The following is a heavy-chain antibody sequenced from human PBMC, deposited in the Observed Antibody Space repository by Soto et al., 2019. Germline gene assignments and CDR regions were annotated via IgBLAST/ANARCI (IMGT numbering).Heavy chain of an antibody. Sequence: AGSLRLSCAASGFTFSNYAVTWVRQAPGKELEWVSTISGSGGSTYYADSVKVWFTISRDNSKNTLYLQMNSLRAVDSAVYYCAKDQGSSWYEIDYWGQGTLVTVSS. CDR1: GFTFSNYA. V-gene: IGHV3-23*01. D-gene: IGHD6-13*01. CDR2: ISGSGGST. J-gene: IGHJ4*02. CDR3: AKDQGSSWYEIDY.